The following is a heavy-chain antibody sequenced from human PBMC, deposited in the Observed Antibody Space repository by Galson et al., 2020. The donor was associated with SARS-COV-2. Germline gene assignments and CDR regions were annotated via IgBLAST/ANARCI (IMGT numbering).Heavy chain of an antibody. V-gene: IGHV4-34*01. J-gene: IGHJ5*02. Sequence: SETLSLTCAVYGGSFSGYYWSWIRQPPGKGLEWIGEINHSGSTNYNPSLKSRVTISVDTSKNQFSLKLSSVTAADTAVYYCARGVFVGIVDIVVVPAASWFDPWGQGTLVTVSS. D-gene: IGHD2-2*01. CDR1: GGSFSGYY. CDR3: ARGVFVGIVDIVVVPAASWFDP. CDR2: INHSGST.